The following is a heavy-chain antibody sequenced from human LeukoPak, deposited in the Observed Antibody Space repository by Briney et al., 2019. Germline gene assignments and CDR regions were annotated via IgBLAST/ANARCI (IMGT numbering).Heavy chain of an antibody. CDR1: GFTFSSYA. CDR3: ARVLSGCETTRCELDY. V-gene: IGHV3-21*01. CDR2: ISSSSTYI. Sequence: GGSLRLSCAASGFTFSSYAMTWVRQTPGKGLEWVSSISSSSTYIYYADSVKGRVTISRDNAKNSLYLQMNSLRAEDTAVYYCARVLSGCETTRCELDYWGQGTLVTVSS. D-gene: IGHD1-26*01. J-gene: IGHJ4*02.